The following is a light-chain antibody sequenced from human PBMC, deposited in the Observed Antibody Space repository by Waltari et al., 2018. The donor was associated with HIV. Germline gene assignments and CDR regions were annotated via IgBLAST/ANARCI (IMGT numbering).Light chain of an antibody. CDR3: QAWGSTTSGV. CDR2: QDH. CDR1: ELGDKY. Sequence: SYEVTQPPSVAVSPGQTATITCSGYELGDKYTGWYQHKPGQSPLLVIYQDHKRPSGIPERFSGSSSGHTATLTISGSLPMDEADYYCQAWGSTTSGVFGRGTKLTVL. J-gene: IGLJ2*01. V-gene: IGLV3-1*01.